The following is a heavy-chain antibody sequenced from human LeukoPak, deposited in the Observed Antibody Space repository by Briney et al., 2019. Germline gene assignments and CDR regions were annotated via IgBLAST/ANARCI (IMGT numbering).Heavy chain of an antibody. J-gene: IGHJ6*03. V-gene: IGHV3-53*01. D-gene: IGHD3-9*01. CDR2: IYSGGST. Sequence: GGSLRLSCAVSGLTVSSNYTSWVRQAPGKGLEWVSVIYSGGSTYYADSVKGRFTISRDNSKNTLYLQMNSLRAEDTAVYYCARDRTDILTGYQNYYYYYMDVWGKGTTVTVSS. CDR3: ARDRTDILTGYQNYYYYYMDV. CDR1: GLTVSSNY.